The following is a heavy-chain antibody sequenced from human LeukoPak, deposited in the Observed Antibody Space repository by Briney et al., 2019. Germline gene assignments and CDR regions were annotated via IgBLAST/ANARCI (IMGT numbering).Heavy chain of an antibody. CDR1: GFTFKKYA. V-gene: IGHV3-23*01. CDR2: ITGSGKFT. J-gene: IGHJ4*02. CDR3: AKVNRRVGARYAGYYDNSGFYPLDY. Sequence: PGGSLRLSCAASGFTFKKYAVNRVPHPPGKGLEWVSGITGSGKFTYYAESVKGRFSVSRDNSKNTVDLQMNGLRVEDTAVYYCAKVNRRVGARYAGYYDNSGFYPLDYWGQGTLVTVSS. D-gene: IGHD3-22*01.